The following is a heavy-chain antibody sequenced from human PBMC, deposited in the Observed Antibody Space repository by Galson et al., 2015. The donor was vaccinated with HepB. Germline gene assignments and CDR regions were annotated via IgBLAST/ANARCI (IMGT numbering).Heavy chain of an antibody. D-gene: IGHD3-22*01. Sequence: SLRLSCAASGFTFSGSAMHWVRQASGKGLEWVGRIRSKANSYATAYAASVKGRFTISRDDSKNTAYLQMDSLKTEDTAVYYCTRLGDSPLDYWGQGTLVTVSS. V-gene: IGHV3-73*01. CDR3: TRLGDSPLDY. CDR2: IRSKANSYAT. CDR1: GFTFSGSA. J-gene: IGHJ4*02.